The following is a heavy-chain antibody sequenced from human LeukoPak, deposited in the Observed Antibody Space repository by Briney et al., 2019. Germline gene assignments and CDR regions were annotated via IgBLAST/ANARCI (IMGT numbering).Heavy chain of an antibody. CDR1: GFTFSSYE. CDR3: ARVEAGGNAAFGY. V-gene: IGHV3-48*03. J-gene: IGHJ4*02. CDR2: ISSSGSPI. Sequence: PGGSLRLSCAASGFTFSSYEMNWVRQAPGKGLEWVSYISSSGSPIYYADSVKGRFTVSRVNAKNSLYLQMNSLRAEDTAVYYCARVEAGGNAAFGYWGQGTLVTVSS. D-gene: IGHD4-23*01.